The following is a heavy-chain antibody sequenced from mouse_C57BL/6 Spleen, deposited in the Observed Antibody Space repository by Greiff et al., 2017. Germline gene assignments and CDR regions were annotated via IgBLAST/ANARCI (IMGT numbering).Heavy chain of an antibody. Sequence: VQLQQPGAELVMPGASVKLSCKASGYTFTSYWMHWVKQRPGQGLEWIGEIDPSDSYTNYNQKFKGKSTLTVDKSSSTAYMQLSSLTSEDSAVYYCASKGNYDPFAYWGQGTLVTVSA. CDR2: IDPSDSYT. CDR1: GYTFTSYW. V-gene: IGHV1-69*01. J-gene: IGHJ3*01. D-gene: IGHD2-1*01. CDR3: ASKGNYDPFAY.